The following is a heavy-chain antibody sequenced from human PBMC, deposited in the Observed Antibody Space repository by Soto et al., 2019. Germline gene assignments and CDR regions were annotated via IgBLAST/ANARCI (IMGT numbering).Heavy chain of an antibody. Sequence: QVQLVESGGGVVQPGRSLRLSCAASGFTFSSYGMHWVRQAPGKGLEWVAVISYDGSNKYYADSVKGRFTISRDNSKNTLYLQMNSLRAEDTAVYYCAKGDPRNGVTDYCGQGTLVTVSS. CDR3: AKGDPRNGVTDY. CDR2: ISYDGSNK. V-gene: IGHV3-30*18. CDR1: GFTFSSYG. J-gene: IGHJ4*02. D-gene: IGHD4-4*01.